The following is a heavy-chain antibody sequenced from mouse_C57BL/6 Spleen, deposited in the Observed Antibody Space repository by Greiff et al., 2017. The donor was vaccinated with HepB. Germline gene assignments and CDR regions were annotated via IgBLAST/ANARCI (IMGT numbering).Heavy chain of an antibody. J-gene: IGHJ3*01. V-gene: IGHV3-6*01. CDR2: ISYDGSN. Sequence: EVQLQQSGPGLVKPSQSLSLTCSVTGYSITSGYYWNWIRQFPGNKLEWMGYISYDGSNNYNPSLKNRISITRDTSKNQFFLKLNSVTTEDTATYYCAREGEKAYWGQGTLVTVSA. CDR3: AREGEKAY. CDR1: GYSITSGYY.